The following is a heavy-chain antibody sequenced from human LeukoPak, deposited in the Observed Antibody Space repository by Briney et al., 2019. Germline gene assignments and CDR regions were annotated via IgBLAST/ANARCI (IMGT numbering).Heavy chain of an antibody. CDR3: ARHPSGRMWLQQGGWFDP. CDR1: GGSISSYY. V-gene: IGHV4-4*07. D-gene: IGHD5-24*01. Sequence: SETLSLTCTVSGGSISSYYWSWIRQPAGKGLEWIGRIYISGSGSTNYNPSLKSRVTISVDTSKNQFSLKLTSVTAADTAVYYCARHPSGRMWLQQGGWFDPWGQGTLVTVSS. CDR2: IYISGSGST. J-gene: IGHJ5*02.